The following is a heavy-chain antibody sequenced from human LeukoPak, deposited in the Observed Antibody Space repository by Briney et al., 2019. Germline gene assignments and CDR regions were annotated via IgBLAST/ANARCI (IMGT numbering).Heavy chain of an antibody. D-gene: IGHD6-19*01. V-gene: IGHV4-4*07. J-gene: IGHJ3*01. CDR2: MSSSGNN. Sequence: PSETLSLTCSVSGDSISYFYWSWIRQAAGKGLEWIGRMSSSGNNDYNASLKSRVTMSVDTSKNQFSLRLSSVTAADTAVYYCARETEKQWQYWGQGTTVSVSS. CDR1: GDSISYFY. CDR3: ARETEKQWQY.